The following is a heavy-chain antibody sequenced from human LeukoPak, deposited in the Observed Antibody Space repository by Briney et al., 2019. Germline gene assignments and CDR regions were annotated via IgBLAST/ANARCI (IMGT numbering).Heavy chain of an antibody. CDR1: GGSFSGYY. D-gene: IGHD3-10*01. CDR3: ASSSRHYYYGSGSQYYFDY. CDR2: INHSGST. J-gene: IGHJ4*02. Sequence: PSETLSLTCAVYGGSFSGYYLSWIRQPPGKGLEWIGEINHSGSTNYNPSLKSRVTISVDTSNNQFSLKLSSVTAAVTAVYYCASSSRHYYYGSGSQYYFDYWGQGTLVTVSS. V-gene: IGHV4-34*01.